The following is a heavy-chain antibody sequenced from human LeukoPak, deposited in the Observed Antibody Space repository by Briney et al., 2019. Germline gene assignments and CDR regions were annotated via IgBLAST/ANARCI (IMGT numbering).Heavy chain of an antibody. CDR2: INPNSGGT. CDR3: ARGIDCSSTSCYYDY. Sequence: ASVKVSCKASGYTFTGYYMHWVRQAPGQGLEWMGWINPNSGGTNYAQKFQGRVTMTRDTPISTAYMELSRLRSDDTAVYYCARGIDCSSTSCYYDYWGQGTLVTVSS. D-gene: IGHD2-2*01. CDR1: GYTFTGYY. V-gene: IGHV1-2*02. J-gene: IGHJ4*02.